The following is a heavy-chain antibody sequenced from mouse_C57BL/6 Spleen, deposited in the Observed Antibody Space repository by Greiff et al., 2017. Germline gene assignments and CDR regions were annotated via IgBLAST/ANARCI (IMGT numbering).Heavy chain of an antibody. V-gene: IGHV1-15*01. CDR3: TRITTVAGGDY. J-gene: IGHJ4*01. CDR1: GYTFTDYE. CDR2: IDPETGGT. Sequence: QVQLQQSGAELVRPGASVTLSCKASGYTFTDYEMHWVKQTPVHGLEWIGAIDPETGGTAYNQKFKGKAILTADKSSSTAYMELRSLTSEDSAVYYCTRITTVAGGDYWGQGTSVTVSS. D-gene: IGHD1-1*01.